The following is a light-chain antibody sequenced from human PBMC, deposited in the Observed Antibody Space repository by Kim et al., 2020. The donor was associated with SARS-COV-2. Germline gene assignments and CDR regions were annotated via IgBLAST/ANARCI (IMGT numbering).Light chain of an antibody. CDR1: QSIRVW. V-gene: IGKV1-5*03. Sequence: SASVGDRVTITCRASQSIRVWLAWYQRKEGKAPKLLIYKASTLETGVPSRFSGSGSGTEFTLTISSLQPDDFAIYYCQQYDSSLTFGQGTRLEIK. CDR2: KAS. J-gene: IGKJ5*01. CDR3: QQYDSSLT.